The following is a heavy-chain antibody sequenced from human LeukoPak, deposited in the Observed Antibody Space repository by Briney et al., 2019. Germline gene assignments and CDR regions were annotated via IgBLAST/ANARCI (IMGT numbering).Heavy chain of an antibody. V-gene: IGHV5-51*01. CDR2: IYPGDSDT. CDR1: GSIFTSYW. J-gene: IGHJ4*02. D-gene: IGHD3-10*01. Sequence: GACLQICCQGAGSIFTSYWIGWGRQVPGKGLGGMGIIYPGDSDTRYSPSFQGQVTISADKSISTAYLQWSSLKASGTAMYYCARRIYGSGSWGVYYFEYWGQGTLVTVSS. CDR3: ARRIYGSGSWGVYYFEY.